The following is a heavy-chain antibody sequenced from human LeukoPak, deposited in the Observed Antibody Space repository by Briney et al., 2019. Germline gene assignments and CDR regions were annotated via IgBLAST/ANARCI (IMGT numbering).Heavy chain of an antibody. Sequence: SQTLSLTCTVSGGSISSGSYYWSWIRQPAGKGLEWIGRIYTSGSTNYNPSLKSRVTISADTSKNQFSLKLSSVTAADTAVYYCARARYGSPFDYWGQGTLVTVSS. CDR3: ARARYGSPFDY. D-gene: IGHD6-13*01. CDR2: IYTSGST. CDR1: GGSISSGSYY. V-gene: IGHV4-61*02. J-gene: IGHJ4*02.